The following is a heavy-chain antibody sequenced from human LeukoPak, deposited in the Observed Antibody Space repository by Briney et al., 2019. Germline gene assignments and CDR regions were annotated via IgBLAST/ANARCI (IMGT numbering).Heavy chain of an antibody. CDR2: ISYDGSNK. D-gene: IGHD1-26*01. J-gene: IGHJ3*02. Sequence: GGSLRLTCAASGFTFSSFAMHWVCQAPGKGLEWVTVISYDGSNKYYADSVKGRFTISRDNSKNTVYLQMDSLRAEDTAVYYCARSYSGSYRDAFDIWGQGTMVTVSS. V-gene: IGHV3-30-3*01. CDR1: GFTFSSFA. CDR3: ARSYSGSYRDAFDI.